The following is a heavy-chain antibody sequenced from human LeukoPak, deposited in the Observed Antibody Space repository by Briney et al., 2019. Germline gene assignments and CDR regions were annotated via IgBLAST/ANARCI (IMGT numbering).Heavy chain of an antibody. CDR3: AKDERWLQPYYFDY. J-gene: IGHJ4*02. CDR2: ISGSGGST. CDR1: GFTFSGSA. V-gene: IGHV3-23*01. D-gene: IGHD5-24*01. Sequence: PGGSLRLSCAASGFTFSGSAMHWVRHAPGKGREWVSAISGSGGSTYYADSVKGRFTISRDNSKNTLYLQMNSLRAEDTAVYYCAKDERWLQPYYFDYWGQGTLVTVSS.